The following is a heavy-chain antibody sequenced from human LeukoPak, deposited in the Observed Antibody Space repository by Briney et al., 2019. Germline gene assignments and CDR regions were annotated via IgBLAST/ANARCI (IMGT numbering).Heavy chain of an antibody. CDR1: GYSISSGYY. Sequence: LETLSLTCTVSGYSISSGYYWGWIRQPPGKGLEWIGSIYHSGSTYYNPSLKSRVTISVDTSKNQFSLKLSSVTAADTAVYYCASTAGVWFGAYGAFDIWGQGTMVTVSS. D-gene: IGHD3-10*01. J-gene: IGHJ3*02. CDR2: IYHSGST. CDR3: ASTAGVWFGAYGAFDI. V-gene: IGHV4-38-2*02.